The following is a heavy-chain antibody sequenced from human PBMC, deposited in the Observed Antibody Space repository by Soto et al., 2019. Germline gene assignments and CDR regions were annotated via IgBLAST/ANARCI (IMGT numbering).Heavy chain of an antibody. Sequence: EVQLLESGGGLVQPGGSLRLSCAVSGFTFSSFAMAWVRQGPGKGLECVSVITGSGGGTYYAASVKGRFTISRDNSRNTLSLQVNSLRAEDTALYYCAKAYNAMLTGFSPFDSWGQGTLVTVAS. CDR2: ITGSGGGT. D-gene: IGHD3-9*01. CDR1: GFTFSSFA. V-gene: IGHV3-23*01. CDR3: AKAYNAMLTGFSPFDS. J-gene: IGHJ4*02.